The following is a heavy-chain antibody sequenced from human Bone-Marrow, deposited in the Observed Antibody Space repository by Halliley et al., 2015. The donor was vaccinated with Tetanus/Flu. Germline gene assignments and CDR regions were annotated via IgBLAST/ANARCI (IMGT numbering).Heavy chain of an antibody. V-gene: IGHV3-9*01. CDR2: ISWNSATI. Sequence: SLRLSCAASGFTFNDYAIHWVRQAPGKGLEWVSGISWNSATIAYADSVKGRFTISRDNAKNSLYLQMNSLRAEDTAVYYCARATGYYLDSWGQGTLVTVSS. CDR1: GFTFNDYA. CDR3: ARATGYYLDS. J-gene: IGHJ4*02.